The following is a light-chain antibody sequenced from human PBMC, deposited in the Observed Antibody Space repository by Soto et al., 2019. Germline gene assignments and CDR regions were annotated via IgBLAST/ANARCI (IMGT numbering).Light chain of an antibody. J-gene: IGKJ1*01. CDR3: QKYNSAPRT. Sequence: DIQMTQSPASLSASVGDRVTITCRASQGISSYLAWYQQKPGKVPKLLIYAASTRHSGVPSRFSGSGSGTEFTLTISSLQPEDVAVYYCQKYNSAPRTFGQGTKVEIK. CDR2: AAS. CDR1: QGISSY. V-gene: IGKV1-27*01.